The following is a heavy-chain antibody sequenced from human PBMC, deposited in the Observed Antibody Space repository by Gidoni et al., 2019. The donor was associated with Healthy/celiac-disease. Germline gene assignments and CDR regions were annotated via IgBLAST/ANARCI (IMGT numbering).Heavy chain of an antibody. Sequence: QVQLVESGGGVVQPGRSLRLSCAASGFTFSSYGMPWVRQAPGKGLEWVAVISYDGSNKYYADSVKGRFTISRDNSKNTLYLQMNSLRAEDTAVYYCAKDSTTVTTWDYYYYGMDVWGQGTTVTVSS. D-gene: IGHD4-17*01. V-gene: IGHV3-30*18. CDR2: ISYDGSNK. CDR1: GFTFSSYG. CDR3: AKDSTTVTTWDYYYYGMDV. J-gene: IGHJ6*02.